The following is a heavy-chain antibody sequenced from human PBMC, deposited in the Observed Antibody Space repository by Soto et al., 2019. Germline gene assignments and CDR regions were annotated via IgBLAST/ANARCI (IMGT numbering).Heavy chain of an antibody. D-gene: IGHD3-9*01. CDR2: IIPIFGTA. CDR3: ARGIVGYDILTGYLYYYGMDV. CDR1: GGTFSSYA. J-gene: IGHJ6*02. Sequence: QVQLVQSGAEVKKPGSSVKVSCKASGGTFSSYAISWVRQAPGQGLEWMGGIIPIFGTANYAQKFQGRVTITADKSTSTAYMELSSLRSEDTAVYYCARGIVGYDILTGYLYYYGMDVWGQGTTVTVSS. V-gene: IGHV1-69*06.